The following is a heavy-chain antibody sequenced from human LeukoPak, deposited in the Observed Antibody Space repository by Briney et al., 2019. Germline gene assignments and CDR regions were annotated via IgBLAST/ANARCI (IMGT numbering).Heavy chain of an antibody. CDR1: GFTFSSYA. J-gene: IGHJ3*01. CDR2: ISGSGGST. V-gene: IGHV3-23*01. Sequence: GGSLRLSCAASGFTFSSYAMSWVRQAPGKGLEWVSAISGSGGSTYYADSVKGRFTISRDNSKNTLYLQMNSLRAEDTAVYYCAKDFRHYDFWSGYPEFWGQGTMVTVSS. CDR3: AKDFRHYDFWSGYPEF. D-gene: IGHD3-3*01.